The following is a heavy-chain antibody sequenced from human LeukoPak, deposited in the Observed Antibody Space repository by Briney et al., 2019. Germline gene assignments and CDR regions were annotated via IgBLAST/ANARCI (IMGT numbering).Heavy chain of an antibody. V-gene: IGHV1-18*01. CDR1: GYTFTIYG. CDR2: ISAYNGNT. Sequence: ASVTVSFTASGYTFTIYGISWVRQAPGQGLEWMGWISAYNGNTNYAQKLQGRVTMTTDTSTSTAYMELRSLRSDDTAVYYCARVGGVVVPAALYFDYWGQGTLVTVSS. CDR3: ARVGGVVVPAALYFDY. J-gene: IGHJ4*02. D-gene: IGHD2-2*01.